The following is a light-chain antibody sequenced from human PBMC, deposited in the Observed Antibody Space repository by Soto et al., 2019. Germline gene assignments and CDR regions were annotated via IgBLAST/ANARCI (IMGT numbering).Light chain of an antibody. J-gene: IGLJ1*01. CDR3: ISYISRRTPFV. CDR2: EVT. Sequence: QSALTQPASVSGSPGQSITISCTGTSSDIGGYNYVSWYQQHPGKAPKLMISEVTNRPSGVSNRFSGSKSGNTASLTISGLQAEDEADYYCISYISRRTPFVFGTGTKLTVL. CDR1: SSDIGGYNY. V-gene: IGLV2-14*01.